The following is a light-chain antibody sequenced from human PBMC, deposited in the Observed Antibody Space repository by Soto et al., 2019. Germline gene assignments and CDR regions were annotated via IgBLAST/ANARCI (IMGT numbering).Light chain of an antibody. CDR2: AAS. J-gene: IGKJ1*01. CDR1: QGISSY. V-gene: IGKV1-8*01. CDR3: QQYYRYPPS. Sequence: AIRMTQSPSSFSASTGDRVTITCRASQGISSYLAWYQQKPGKAPKLLIYAASTLQSGVPSRFSGSGSGTEFTLTISCLQSEDFASYYCQQYYRYPPSFGQGTQVEIK.